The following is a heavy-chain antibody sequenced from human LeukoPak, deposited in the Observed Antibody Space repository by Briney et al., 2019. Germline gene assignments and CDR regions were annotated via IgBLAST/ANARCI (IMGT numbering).Heavy chain of an antibody. CDR1: GSSFTSYW. CDR2: IYPGDSDT. CDR3: ARHSNYDHTQPFDY. D-gene: IGHD4-11*01. Sequence: KVGASLQISCKGSGSSFTSYWIGWVRPLPGKGLEWMGIIYPGDSDTRYSPSFQGQVTISADKSISTAYLQWSSLKASDTAMYYCARHSNYDHTQPFDYWGQGTLVTVSS. J-gene: IGHJ4*01. V-gene: IGHV5-51*01.